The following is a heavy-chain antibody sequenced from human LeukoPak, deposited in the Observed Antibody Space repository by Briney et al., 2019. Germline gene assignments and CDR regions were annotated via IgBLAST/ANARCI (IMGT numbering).Heavy chain of an antibody. V-gene: IGHV1-69*04. D-gene: IGHD4-17*01. CDR3: ASQLIYGDYTDY. CDR2: IIPILGIA. CDR1: GGTFSSYA. J-gene: IGHJ4*02. Sequence: SVKVSCKASGGTFSSYAISWVRQAPGQGLEWMGRIIPILGIANYAQKFQGRVTITADKSTSTAYMELSSLRSEDTAVYYCASQLIYGDYTDYWGQGTLVTVSS.